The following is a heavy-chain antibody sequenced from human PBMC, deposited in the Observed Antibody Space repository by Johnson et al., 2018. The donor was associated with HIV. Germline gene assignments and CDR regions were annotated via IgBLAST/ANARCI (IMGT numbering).Heavy chain of an antibody. CDR1: GFTFSSYA. J-gene: IGHJ3*02. CDR2: ISYDGSNK. CDR3: ARDVRMDKAFDI. D-gene: IGHD2-15*01. V-gene: IGHV3-30*14. Sequence: QMQLVESGGGVVQPGRSLRLSCSASGFTFSSYAMHWVRQAPGKGLEWVAVISYDGSNKYYADSVKGRFTISRDNSKNTLYLQMNSLRAEDTAVYYCARDVRMDKAFDIWGQGTMVTVSS.